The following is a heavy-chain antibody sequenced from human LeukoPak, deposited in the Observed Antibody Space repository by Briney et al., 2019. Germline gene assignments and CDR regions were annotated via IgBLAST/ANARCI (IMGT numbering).Heavy chain of an antibody. CDR1: GGSFSGYY. V-gene: IGHV4-34*01. J-gene: IGHJ4*02. Sequence: SETLSLTCAVYGGSFSGYYWSWIRQPPVKGLESFGEINHSGSTNYNPSLKSRVTISVDTSKNQFSLKLSSVTAADTAVYYCARGLDSSGYYYVDYWGQGTLVTVSS. CDR2: INHSGST. D-gene: IGHD3-22*01. CDR3: ARGLDSSGYYYVDY.